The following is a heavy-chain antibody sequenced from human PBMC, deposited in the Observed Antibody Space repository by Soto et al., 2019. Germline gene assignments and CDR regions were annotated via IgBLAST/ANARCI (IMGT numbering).Heavy chain of an antibody. J-gene: IGHJ4*02. D-gene: IGHD3-22*01. Sequence: QVQLVESGGGVVQPGRSLRLSCEASGFTFSSYDMHWVRQAPGKGLEWVAVIWYDGNKKFYADSVKGRFTISRDNSKNTLYLQMNSLRVEDTAVYCCAREYDSSAYYGWGQGTLVPVSS. CDR1: GFTFSSYD. CDR2: IWYDGNKK. V-gene: IGHV3-33*01. CDR3: AREYDSSAYYG.